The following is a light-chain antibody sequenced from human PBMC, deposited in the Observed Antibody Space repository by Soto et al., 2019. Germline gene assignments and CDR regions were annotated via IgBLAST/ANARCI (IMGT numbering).Light chain of an antibody. CDR2: EVT. V-gene: IGLV2-23*02. J-gene: IGLJ2*01. CDR3: CSYAASSTLL. Sequence: QSALTQPASVSGSPGQSITISCTGTSSDFGSYNLVSWYQQHPGKAPKLMIYEVTKRPSGVSYRFSGSRSGNTASLTISGLQAEDKADYYCCSYAASSTLLFGGGTKLTVL. CDR1: SSDFGSYNL.